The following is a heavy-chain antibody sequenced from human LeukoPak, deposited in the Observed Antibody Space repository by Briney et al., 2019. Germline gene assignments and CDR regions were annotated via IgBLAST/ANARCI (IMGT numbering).Heavy chain of an antibody. CDR3: ARSVTAMVMAFDY. J-gene: IGHJ4*02. D-gene: IGHD5-18*01. V-gene: IGHV4-39*07. CDR2: IYYSGST. CDR1: GGSISSSSYY. Sequence: PSETLSLTCTVSGGSISSSSYYWGWIRQPPGKGLEWIGSIYYSGSTYYNPSLKSRVTISVDTSKNQFSLKLSSVTAADTAVYYCARSVTAMVMAFDYWGQGTLVTVSS.